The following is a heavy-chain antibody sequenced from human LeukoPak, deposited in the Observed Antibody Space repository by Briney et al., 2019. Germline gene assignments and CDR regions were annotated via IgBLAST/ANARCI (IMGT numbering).Heavy chain of an antibody. CDR1: GGTFSSYA. J-gene: IGHJ5*02. CDR2: IIPILGIA. Sequence: ASVKVSCKASGGTFSSYAISWVRQAPGQGLEWMGRIIPILGIANYAQKFQGRVTITADKSTSTACMELSSLRSEDTAVYYCASEDVDIVATIGKNWFDPWGQGTLVTVSS. CDR3: ASEDVDIVATIGKNWFDP. D-gene: IGHD5-12*01. V-gene: IGHV1-69*04.